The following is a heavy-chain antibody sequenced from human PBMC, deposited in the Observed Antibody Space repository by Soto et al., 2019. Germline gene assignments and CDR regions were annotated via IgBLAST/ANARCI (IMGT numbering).Heavy chain of an antibody. J-gene: IGHJ4*02. D-gene: IGHD2-15*01. Sequence: SETLSLTCAVYGGSFSGYYWSWIRQPPGKGLEWIGEINHSGSTNYNPSLKSRVTISVDTSKNQFSLKLSSVTAADTAEYYCARARGLPPPYKCSGGSCYSGVYFDYWGQGTLVTVSS. CDR3: ARARGLPPPYKCSGGSCYSGVYFDY. CDR1: GGSFSGYY. V-gene: IGHV4-34*01. CDR2: INHSGST.